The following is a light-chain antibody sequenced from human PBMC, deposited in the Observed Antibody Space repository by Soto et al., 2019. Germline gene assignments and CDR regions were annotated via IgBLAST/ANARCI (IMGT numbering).Light chain of an antibody. CDR1: QSVYNT. Sequence: EIVMTQSPTTLSVSPGERATLSCRASQSVYNTLAWYQQKPGQAPRLLIYGASTRATGIPAGFSGSGSGTEFTLTISSLQSEDFATYYCQQYSKWPLTFGEGAKVEI. CDR3: QQYSKWPLT. CDR2: GAS. V-gene: IGKV3-15*01. J-gene: IGKJ4*01.